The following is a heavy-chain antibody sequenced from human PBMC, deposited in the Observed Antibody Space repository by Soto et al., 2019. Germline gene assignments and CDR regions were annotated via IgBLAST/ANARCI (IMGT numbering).Heavy chain of an antibody. V-gene: IGHV4-39*01. Sequence: SETLSLTCTISGGSISSGSYYWGWVRQPPGKGLEWIGSIYFGGSAYYNPSLKSRVTISVDTSKNQFSLNLDSVTAADTAVYYCARHPTAVQLDYWCQGTLVTVSS. D-gene: IGHD6-19*01. CDR2: IYFGGSA. CDR1: GGSISSGSYY. CDR3: ARHPTAVQLDY. J-gene: IGHJ4*02.